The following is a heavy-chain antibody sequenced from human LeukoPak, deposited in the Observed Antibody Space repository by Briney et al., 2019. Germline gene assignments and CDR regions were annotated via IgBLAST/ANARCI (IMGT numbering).Heavy chain of an antibody. CDR1: GGSISSSSYY. J-gene: IGHJ4*02. D-gene: IGHD4-23*01. CDR3: ARVDGGNTRTLDY. CDR2: IYCSGST. V-gene: IGHV4-39*01. Sequence: SETLSLTCTVSGGSISSSSYYWGWIRQPPGKGLEWIGSIYCSGSTYYNPSLKSRVTISVDTSKNQFSLKLSSVTAADTAVYYCARVDGGNTRTLDYWGQGTLVTVSS.